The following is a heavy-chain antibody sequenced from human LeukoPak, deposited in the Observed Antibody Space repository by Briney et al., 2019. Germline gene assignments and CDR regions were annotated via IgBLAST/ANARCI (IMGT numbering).Heavy chain of an antibody. CDR2: IYTSGST. Sequence: SETLSLTCTVSGGSISSGSYYWSWIRQPAGKGLEWIGRIYTSGSTNYNPSLKSRVTISVDTSKNQFSLNLSSVTAADTAVYYCARQTSTTSVDYWGQGTLVTVFS. CDR1: GGSISSGSYY. D-gene: IGHD2-2*01. CDR3: ARQTSTTSVDY. J-gene: IGHJ4*02. V-gene: IGHV4-61*02.